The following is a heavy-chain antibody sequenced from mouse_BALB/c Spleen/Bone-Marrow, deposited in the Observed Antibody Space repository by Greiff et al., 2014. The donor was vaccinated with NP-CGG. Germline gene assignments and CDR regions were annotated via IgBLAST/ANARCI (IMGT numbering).Heavy chain of an antibody. V-gene: IGHV1-9*01. J-gene: IGHJ2*01. CDR1: GYTFNSYW. Sequence: QVQLQQSGAELVKPGASVKISCKASGYTFNSYWIKWIKQRPGHGLEWIGEILPGSVTTNYNGKFKGKATFTADTSSNTAYMQLSSLTSEDSAVYYCARDHFDYWGPGTTLTVSS. CDR3: ARDHFDY. CDR2: ILPGSVTT.